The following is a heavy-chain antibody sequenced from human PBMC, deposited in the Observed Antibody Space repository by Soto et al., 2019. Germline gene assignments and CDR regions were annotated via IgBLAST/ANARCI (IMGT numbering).Heavy chain of an antibody. J-gene: IGHJ3*01. CDR2: MYNTGST. CDR3: ARDLWGYCGADCYPLDV. V-gene: IGHV4-59*01. D-gene: IGHD2-21*02. CDR1: GGSISSYY. Sequence: SETLSLTCTVSGGSISSYYWSWIRQPPGKGLEWIGYMYNTGSTIYNPSLKSRVTISVDTSKNQFSLKLNYVTAADTAVYYCARDLWGYCGADCYPLDVWGQGTMVTVSS.